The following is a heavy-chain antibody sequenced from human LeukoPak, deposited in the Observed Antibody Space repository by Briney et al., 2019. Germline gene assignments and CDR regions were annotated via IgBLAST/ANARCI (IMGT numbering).Heavy chain of an antibody. CDR3: ARGHTAVTRHFDF. J-gene: IGHJ4*02. D-gene: IGHD4-17*01. V-gene: IGHV3-74*01. Sequence: PGGSLRLSCAASGFTFSSYWMHWVRQTPGKGLVWVSRINSDGSSTSYADSVKGRFTISRGNAKNTLYLQMNSLRAEDTAVYYCARGHTAVTRHFDFWGQGTLVTVSS. CDR1: GFTFSSYW. CDR2: INSDGSST.